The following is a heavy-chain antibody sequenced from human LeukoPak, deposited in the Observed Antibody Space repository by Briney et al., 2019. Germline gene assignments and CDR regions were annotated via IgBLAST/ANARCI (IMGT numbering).Heavy chain of an antibody. J-gene: IGHJ4*02. CDR3: ARWSDCSSTSCYLDY. CDR1: GYTFTSYG. D-gene: IGHD2-2*01. Sequence: ASVKVSCKASGYTFTSYGISWVRQAPGQGLEWMGWISAYNGNTNYAQKFQGRVTMTTDTSTSTAYMELMSLRSDDTAVYYCARWSDCSSTSCYLDYWGQGTLVTVSS. V-gene: IGHV1-18*01. CDR2: ISAYNGNT.